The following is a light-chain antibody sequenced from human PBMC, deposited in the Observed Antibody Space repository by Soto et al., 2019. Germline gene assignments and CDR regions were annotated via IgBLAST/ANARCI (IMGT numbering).Light chain of an antibody. CDR3: QQYYSTPFT. CDR2: WAS. Sequence: DIVMTQSPDSLAVSLGERATIYCKSSQSVLHSSNNKDYLAWYRQKPGQSPKLLIYWASTRESGVPDRFSGSGSATEFTLTISSLQAEDVAVYYCQQYYSTPFTFGPGTKVDI. J-gene: IGKJ3*01. CDR1: QSVLHSSNNKDY. V-gene: IGKV4-1*01.